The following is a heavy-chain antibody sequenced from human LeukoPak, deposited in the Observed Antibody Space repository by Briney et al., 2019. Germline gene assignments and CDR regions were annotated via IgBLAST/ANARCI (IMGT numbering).Heavy chain of an antibody. CDR1: GFTFSGYG. Sequence: PGRSLRLSCAASGFTFSGYGMHWVRQAPGKGLEWVAVISYDGSNKYYADSVQGRFTISRDNSKNTLYLQMNSLRAEDTAVYYCAKDGNDFTYYFDYWGQGTLGTVSS. J-gene: IGHJ4*02. CDR3: AKDGNDFTYYFDY. CDR2: ISYDGSNK. D-gene: IGHD1-26*01. V-gene: IGHV3-30*18.